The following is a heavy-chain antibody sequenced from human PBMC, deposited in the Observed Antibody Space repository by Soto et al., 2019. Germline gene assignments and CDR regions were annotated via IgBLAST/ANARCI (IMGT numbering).Heavy chain of an antibody. V-gene: IGHV1-46*01. D-gene: IGHD5-18*01. CDR2: INPSGGST. CDR1: GYTFTSYY. CDR3: ARPVGLVDTAMVGDYYYGMDV. Sequence: GASVKVSCKASGYTFTSYYMHWVRQAPGQGLEWMGIINPSGGSTSYAQKFQGTVTMTRDTSTSTVYMELSSLRSEDTAVYYCARPVGLVDTAMVGDYYYGMDVWGQGTTVTVSS. J-gene: IGHJ6*02.